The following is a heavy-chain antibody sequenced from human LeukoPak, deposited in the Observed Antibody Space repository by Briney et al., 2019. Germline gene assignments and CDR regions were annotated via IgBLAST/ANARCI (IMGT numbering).Heavy chain of an antibody. V-gene: IGHV4-59*01. J-gene: IGHJ5*02. CDR1: GGPISSYY. Sequence: SETLSLTCTVSGGPISSYYWSWIRQPPGKGLEWIGYIYYSGSTNYNPSLKSRVTTSVDTSKNQFSLKLSSVTAADTAVYYCAREYYYGSGSYLGWFDPWGQGTLVTVSS. D-gene: IGHD3-10*01. CDR2: IYYSGST. CDR3: AREYYYGSGSYLGWFDP.